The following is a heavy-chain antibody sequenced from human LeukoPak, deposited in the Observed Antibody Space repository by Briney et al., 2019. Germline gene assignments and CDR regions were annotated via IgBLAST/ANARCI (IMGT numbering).Heavy chain of an antibody. J-gene: IGHJ6*02. Sequence: ASVTVSCKASGYTFTSCYMHWVRQAPGQGLEWMGIINPSGGSTSYAQKLQGRVTMTRDTSTSTVYMELSSLRSEDTAVYYCAREKHAHRYYYYYYGMDVWGQGTTVTVSS. CDR1: GYTFTSCY. CDR2: INPSGGST. CDR3: AREKHAHRYYYYYYGMDV. V-gene: IGHV1-46*01.